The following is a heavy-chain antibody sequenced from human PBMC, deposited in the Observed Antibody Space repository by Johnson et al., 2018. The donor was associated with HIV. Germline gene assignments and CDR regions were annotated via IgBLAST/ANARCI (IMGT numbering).Heavy chain of an antibody. V-gene: IGHV3-23*04. CDR3: ARDRVPDAFDI. CDR1: GFTFSSYA. D-gene: IGHD3-3*01. Sequence: VQLVESGGGVVQPGGSLRLSCEASGFTFSSYAMNWVRQAPGKGLEWVSAISGRGGSTYYADSVKGRFTISRGNFKNTLYLQMNSLRAEDTAVYYCARDRVPDAFDIWGQGTMVTVSS. J-gene: IGHJ3*02. CDR2: ISGRGGST.